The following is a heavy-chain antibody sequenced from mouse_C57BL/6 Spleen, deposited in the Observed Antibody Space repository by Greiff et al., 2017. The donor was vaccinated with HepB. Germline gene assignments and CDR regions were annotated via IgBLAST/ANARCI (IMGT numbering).Heavy chain of an antibody. D-gene: IGHD2-4*01. Sequence: VQLQQSGAELVKPGASVKMSCKASGYTFTSYWITWVKQRPGQGLEWIGDIYPGSGSTNYNEKFKSKATLTVDTSSSTAYMQLSSLTSEDSAVYYCASKKGIYYDYLYWGQGTTLTVSS. CDR3: ASKKGIYYDYLY. J-gene: IGHJ2*01. CDR1: GYTFTSYW. V-gene: IGHV1-55*01. CDR2: IYPGSGST.